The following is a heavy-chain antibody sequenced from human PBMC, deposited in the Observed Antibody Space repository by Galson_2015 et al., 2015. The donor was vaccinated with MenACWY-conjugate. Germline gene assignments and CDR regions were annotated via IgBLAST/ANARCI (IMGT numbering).Heavy chain of an antibody. Sequence: SLRLSCAASGFTFTGCDFNWVRQAPGKGLEWLSYISKSDSPIYYADSVKGRFTISRDNIKKSLFLEMNSLRAGDTGVYYCARVGTWIHQYFYYMDVWGKGTTVTVSS. CDR3: ARVGTWIHQYFYYMDV. V-gene: IGHV3-48*03. D-gene: IGHD5-18*01. J-gene: IGHJ6*03. CDR2: ISKSDSPI. CDR1: GFTFTGCD.